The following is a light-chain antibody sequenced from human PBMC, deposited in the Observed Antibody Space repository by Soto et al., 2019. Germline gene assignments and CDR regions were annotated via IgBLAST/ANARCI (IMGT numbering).Light chain of an antibody. J-gene: IGLJ2*01. CDR3: QSYDSSLSGSSVV. CDR1: SSNIGAGYD. V-gene: IGLV1-40*01. CDR2: GNS. Sequence: QAVVTQPPSVSGAPGQRVTISCTGSSSNIGAGYDVHWYQQLPGTAPKLLIYGNSNRPSGVPDRFSGSKSGTSASLAITGLQAEDEADYYCQSYDSSLSGSSVVFGGGTKVTVL.